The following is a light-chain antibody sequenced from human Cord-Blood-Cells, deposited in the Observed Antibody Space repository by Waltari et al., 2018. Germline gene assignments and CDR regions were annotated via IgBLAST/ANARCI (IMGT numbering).Light chain of an antibody. CDR2: DVS. Sequence: QSALTQPASGSGSPGQSITIPCPGTSSDVGGYNYYPWYQQHPGKAPNLMIYDVSNRPSGVSNRFSGSKSGNTASLTISGLQAEDEADYYCSSYTSSSTWVFGGGTKLTVL. CDR1: SSDVGGYNY. J-gene: IGLJ3*02. V-gene: IGLV2-14*01. CDR3: SSYTSSSTWV.